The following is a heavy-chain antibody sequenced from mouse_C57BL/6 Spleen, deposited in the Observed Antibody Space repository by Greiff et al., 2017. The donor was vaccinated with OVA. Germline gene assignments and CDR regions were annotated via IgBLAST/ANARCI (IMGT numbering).Heavy chain of an antibody. CDR3: ARHEGDYYGSSHWYFDV. D-gene: IGHD1-1*01. CDR2: FYPGSGSI. CDR1: GYTFTEYT. Sequence: VQRVESGAELVKPGASVKLSCKASGYTFTEYTIHWVKQRSGQGLEWIGWFYPGSGSIKYNEKFKDKATLTADKSSSTVYMELSRLTSEDSAVYFCARHEGDYYGSSHWYFDVWGTGTTVTVSS. V-gene: IGHV1-62-2*01. J-gene: IGHJ1*03.